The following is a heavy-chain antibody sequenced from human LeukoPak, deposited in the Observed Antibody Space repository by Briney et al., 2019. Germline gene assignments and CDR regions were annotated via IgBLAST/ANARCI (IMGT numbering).Heavy chain of an antibody. J-gene: IGHJ2*01. Sequence: PSETLSLTCTVSGGSISSSSYYWGWIRQPPGKGLEWIGSIYYSGSTYYNPSLKSRVTISVDTSKNQFSLKLSSVTAADTAVYYCARDLGIAAAGQHWYFDLWGRGTLVTVSS. CDR2: IYYSGST. CDR3: ARDLGIAAAGQHWYFDL. D-gene: IGHD6-25*01. CDR1: GGSISSSSYY. V-gene: IGHV4-39*07.